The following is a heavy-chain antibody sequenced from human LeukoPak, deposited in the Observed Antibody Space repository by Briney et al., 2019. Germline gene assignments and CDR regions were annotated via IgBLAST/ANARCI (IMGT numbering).Heavy chain of an antibody. CDR2: INAGNGNT. Sequence: ASVKVSCKASGYMITNYALHWVRQAPGQRLEWIGWINAGNGNTKHSQKFKGRVTITRDTSASTAYMELSSLRFEDTAVYYCARTAPSGDLSPPDYWGQGTLVTVSS. CDR3: ARTAPSGDLSPPDY. D-gene: IGHD3-10*01. J-gene: IGHJ4*02. CDR1: GYMITNYA. V-gene: IGHV1-3*01.